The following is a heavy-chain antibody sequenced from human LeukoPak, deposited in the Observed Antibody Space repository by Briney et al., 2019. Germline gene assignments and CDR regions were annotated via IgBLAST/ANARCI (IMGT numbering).Heavy chain of an antibody. D-gene: IGHD6-13*01. J-gene: IGHJ5*02. Sequence: PGGSLRLSCAVSGFTFSSYAMTWVRQVPGKGLEWVSVISGSGGSTYYADSAKGRFTISRDNSKNTLYLQMNSLRAEVTAVYYCAKDRGVAAAGRGDWFDPWGQGTLVTVSS. V-gene: IGHV3-23*01. CDR1: GFTFSSYA. CDR3: AKDRGVAAAGRGDWFDP. CDR2: ISGSGGST.